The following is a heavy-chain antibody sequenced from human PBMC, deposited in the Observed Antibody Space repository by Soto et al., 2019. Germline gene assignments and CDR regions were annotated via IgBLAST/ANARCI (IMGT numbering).Heavy chain of an antibody. J-gene: IGHJ5*02. Sequence: ASVKVSCKASGYTFTRYTMNWVRQAPGQRLEWMGWINPDNGNTKSSQKFQDRVIITRDTSASTAYMDLSSLRSEDTAVYYCTRGGLVWFGKSPTSSHNWFDPWGQGTLVTVSA. V-gene: IGHV1-3*01. CDR3: TRGGLVWFGKSPTSSHNWFDP. CDR2: INPDNGNT. CDR1: GYTFTRYT. D-gene: IGHD3-10*01.